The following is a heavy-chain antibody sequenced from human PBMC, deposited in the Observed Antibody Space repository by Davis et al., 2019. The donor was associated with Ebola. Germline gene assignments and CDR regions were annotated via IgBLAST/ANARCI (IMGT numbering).Heavy chain of an antibody. V-gene: IGHV4-34*01. Sequence: MPGGSLRLSCAVYGGSFSGYYWSWIRQPPGKGLEWIGEINHSGNTNFSPSLKSRVTISVDTSKNQFSLKLRSVTAADTAVYYCARQGWSGYSLRHWLDPWGRGTLVTVSS. CDR3: ARQGWSGYSLRHWLDP. CDR1: GGSFSGYY. CDR2: INHSGNT. D-gene: IGHD3-3*01. J-gene: IGHJ5*02.